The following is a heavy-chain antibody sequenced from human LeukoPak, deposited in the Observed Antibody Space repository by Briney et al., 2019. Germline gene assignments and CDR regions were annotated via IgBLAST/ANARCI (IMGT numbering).Heavy chain of an antibody. CDR2: ISYDESDK. V-gene: IGHV3-30*09. D-gene: IGHD2-2*01. Sequence: GGSLRLSCAASGFTFSSYAMHWVRQAPGRGLEWVALISYDESDKYYADFVKGRFAISRDNFKNTLYLQMNSLRAEDTAVYYCARDRGTTPKYYYGTDVWGQGTTVAVSS. J-gene: IGHJ6*02. CDR1: GFTFSSYA. CDR3: ARDRGTTPKYYYGTDV.